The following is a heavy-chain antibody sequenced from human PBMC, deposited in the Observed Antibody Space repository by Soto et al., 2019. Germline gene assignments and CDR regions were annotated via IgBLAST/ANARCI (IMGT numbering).Heavy chain of an antibody. CDR3: ARAPCSSSSFFFDY. CDR1: GYTFTAYF. CDR2: INPSGGST. J-gene: IGHJ4*02. V-gene: IGHV1-46*01. Sequence: ASVKVSCKASGYTFTAYFMHWVRQALGQGLEWIGIINPSGGSTNYSQKFQGRVAMTWDTSTSTVYMDLSSLRSDDTPVYYCARAPCSSSSFFFDYWGQGTLVIVSS. D-gene: IGHD6-6*01.